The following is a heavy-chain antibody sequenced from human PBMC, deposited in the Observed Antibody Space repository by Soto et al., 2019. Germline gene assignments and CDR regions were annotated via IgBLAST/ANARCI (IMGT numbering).Heavy chain of an antibody. D-gene: IGHD3-22*01. CDR3: LGVVITTDAFDI. J-gene: IGHJ3*02. V-gene: IGHV4-39*01. Sequence: SETLSLPCTVSGGSISSSRNYWGWIRQPPGKGLEWIGTLYYCGSTDYNPSLKSRVTICVDTSKNQFSLKLSSVTAASTAVYYGLGVVITTDAFDIWGQATMVT. CDR2: LYYCGST. CDR1: GGSISSSRNY.